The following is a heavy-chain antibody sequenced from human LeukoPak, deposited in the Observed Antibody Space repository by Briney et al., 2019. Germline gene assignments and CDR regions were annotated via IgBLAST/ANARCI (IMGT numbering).Heavy chain of an antibody. J-gene: IGHJ4*02. D-gene: IGHD5-18*01. CDR1: GFSFDGYA. V-gene: IGHV3-9*01. CDR2: ISWNSGSI. Sequence: SLRLSCAASGFSFDGYAMYWVRQAPGKGLEWVSGISWNSGSIGYADSVKGRFTISRDNAENSLYLQMNSLRVEDTAFYYCARDLAYSRLDYWGQGMLVTVSS. CDR3: ARDLAYSRLDY.